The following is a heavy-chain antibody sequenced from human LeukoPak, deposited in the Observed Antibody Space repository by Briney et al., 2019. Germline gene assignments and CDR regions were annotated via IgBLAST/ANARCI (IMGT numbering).Heavy chain of an antibody. CDR3: ARESQQLRNWFDP. Sequence: SETLSLTCTVSGGSISSGGYYWSWIRQHPGKGLEWIGYIYYSGSTYYNPSLKSRVTISVDTSKNQFSLKLSSVTAADTAVYYCARESQQLRNWFDPWGQGTLVTGSS. CDR1: GGSISSGGYY. V-gene: IGHV4-31*03. CDR2: IYYSGST. D-gene: IGHD6-13*01. J-gene: IGHJ5*02.